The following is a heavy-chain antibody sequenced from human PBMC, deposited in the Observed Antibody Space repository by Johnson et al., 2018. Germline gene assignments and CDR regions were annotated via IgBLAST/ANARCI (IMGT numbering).Heavy chain of an antibody. CDR3: ARDSCAYSSSCQKVAFDI. D-gene: IGHD6-13*01. V-gene: IGHV3-30*03. J-gene: IGHJ3*02. CDR2: ISSDGSNK. Sequence: QVQLQESGGGLVQPGGSLRLSCAASGFTFSSYGMHWVRQAPGKGLEWVEVISSDGSNKYYADSVKGRFTISRDNSKNKLYLQMKSMRAEDTAVYYCARDSCAYSSSCQKVAFDIWGQGTMVTVSS. CDR1: GFTFSSYG.